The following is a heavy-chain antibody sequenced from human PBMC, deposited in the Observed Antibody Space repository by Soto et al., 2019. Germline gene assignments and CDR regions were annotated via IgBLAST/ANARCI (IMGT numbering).Heavy chain of an antibody. Sequence: QVQLQESGPGLVKPSGTLSLTCAVSGGSISSSNWWSWVRQPPGKGLEWIGEIYHSGSTNYTPSLKSRVTISVDKSKNQFSLKLSSVTAADTAVYYCARSVVGRTMVRGLVLAQGGMDVWGQGTTVTVSS. D-gene: IGHD3-10*01. J-gene: IGHJ6*02. CDR2: IYHSGST. CDR1: GGSISSSNW. V-gene: IGHV4-4*02. CDR3: ARSVVGRTMVRGLVLAQGGMDV.